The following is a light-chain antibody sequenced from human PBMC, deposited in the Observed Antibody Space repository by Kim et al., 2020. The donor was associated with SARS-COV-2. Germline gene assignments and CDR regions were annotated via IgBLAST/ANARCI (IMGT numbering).Light chain of an antibody. CDR3: QAWDSSTGV. J-gene: IGLJ3*02. V-gene: IGLV3-1*01. CDR2: QDN. Sequence: VSQGQTASITCSGDKLGDKYACWYQQRPGQSPVLVIYQDNKRPSGIPERFSGSNSGNTATLTISGTQTVDEADYYCQAWDSSTGVFGGGTQLTVL. CDR1: KLGDKY.